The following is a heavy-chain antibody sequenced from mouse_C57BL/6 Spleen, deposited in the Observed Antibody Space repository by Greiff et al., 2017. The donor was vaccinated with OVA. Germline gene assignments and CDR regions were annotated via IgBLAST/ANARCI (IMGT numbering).Heavy chain of an antibody. D-gene: IGHD2-3*01. CDR1: GFTFTDYY. J-gene: IGHJ4*01. Sequence: EVHLVESGGGLVQPGGSLSLSCAASGFTFTDYYMSWVRQPPGKALEWLGFIRNKANGYTTEYSASVKGRFTISRDNSQSILYLQMNALRAEDSATYYCASDGYLYYAMDYWGQGTSVTVSS. CDR2: IRNKANGYTT. V-gene: IGHV7-3*01. CDR3: ASDGYLYYAMDY.